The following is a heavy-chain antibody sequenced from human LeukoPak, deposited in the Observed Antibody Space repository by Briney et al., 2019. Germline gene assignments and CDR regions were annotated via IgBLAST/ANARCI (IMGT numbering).Heavy chain of an antibody. D-gene: IGHD6-19*01. CDR3: ARSSGWSYYYYGMDV. V-gene: IGHV4-39*01. CDR2: IYYSGST. Sequence: PSETLSLTCTVSGGSISSSSYYWGWIRQPPGKGLEWIGSIYYSGSTYYNPSLKSRVTISVDTSKNQFSLKLSSVTAADTAVYYCARSSGWSYYYYGMDVWGQGTTVTVSS. J-gene: IGHJ6*02. CDR1: GGSISSSSYY.